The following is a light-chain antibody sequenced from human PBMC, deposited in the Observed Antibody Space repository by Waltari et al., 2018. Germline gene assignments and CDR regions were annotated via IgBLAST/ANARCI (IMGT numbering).Light chain of an antibody. J-gene: IGKJ1*01. CDR1: QSVSSK. V-gene: IGKV3-15*01. Sequence: EIVMTQSPATLSVSPGERATLSCRASQSVSSKLAWYQQKPGQAPRLLIYGESTRATGVPARFSGSGSGPEYILTISSLQSEDFAVYYCQHHNNWPPRWTFGQGTKVEIK. CDR2: GES. CDR3: QHHNNWPPRWT.